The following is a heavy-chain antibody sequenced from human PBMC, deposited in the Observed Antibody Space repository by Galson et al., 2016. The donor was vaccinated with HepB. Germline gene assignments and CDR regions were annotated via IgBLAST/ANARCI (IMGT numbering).Heavy chain of an antibody. CDR3: ALYYYDSSGFVEYFQH. Sequence: SLRLSCAASGFTFSDYHMSWVRQAPGKGLEWVANIKPDGSERYYVDSPKGRFTISRDNAKNSLYLQMNNLRAEDTAVYYCALYYYDSSGFVEYFQHWGQGTRVTVSS. D-gene: IGHD3-22*01. V-gene: IGHV3-7*03. CDR2: IKPDGSER. J-gene: IGHJ1*01. CDR1: GFTFSDYH.